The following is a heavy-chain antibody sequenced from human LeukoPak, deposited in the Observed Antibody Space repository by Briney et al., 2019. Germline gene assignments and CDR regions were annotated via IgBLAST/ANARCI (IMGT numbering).Heavy chain of an antibody. D-gene: IGHD3-16*02. CDR2: ISGDGTVT. V-gene: IGHV3-74*01. CDR3: ASGAWGNYRYTLHY. CDR1: GFTFSSSW. J-gene: IGHJ4*02. Sequence: GGSLRLSCAASGFTFSSSWIHWVRQVPGKGLVWVSHISGDGTVTTYADSVKGRFTISRDNAKNTLYLQMNSLRVEHTAVYYCASGAWGNYRYTLHYWGQGTLVSVSS.